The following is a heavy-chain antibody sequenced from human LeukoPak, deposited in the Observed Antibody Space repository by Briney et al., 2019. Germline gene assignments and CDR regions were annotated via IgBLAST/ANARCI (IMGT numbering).Heavy chain of an antibody. Sequence: SGPALVKPTQTLTLTCTFSGFSLSTSGMCVSWIRLPPGKALEWLARIDWDDDKYYSTSLKTRLTISKDTSKNQVVLTMTNMDPVDTATYYCARSRIAAAGTDLYYFDYWGQGTLVTVSS. D-gene: IGHD6-13*01. CDR3: ARSRIAAAGTDLYYFDY. CDR2: IDWDDDK. V-gene: IGHV2-70*11. J-gene: IGHJ4*02. CDR1: GFSLSTSGMC.